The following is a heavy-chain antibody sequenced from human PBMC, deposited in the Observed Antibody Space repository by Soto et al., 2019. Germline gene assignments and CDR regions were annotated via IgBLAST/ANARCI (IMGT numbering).Heavy chain of an antibody. J-gene: IGHJ6*02. V-gene: IGHV4-59*08. D-gene: IGHD3-22*01. CDR2: IYYSGST. Sequence: SDTLSLTCTVSGVSIISYYWSWIRQPPGKGLEWIGYIYYSGSTNYNPSLKSRVTISVDTSKNQFSLKLSSVTAADTAVYYCARRLYYDSSGFEGGGMDVWGQGTTVTVS. CDR1: GVSIISYY. CDR3: ARRLYYDSSGFEGGGMDV.